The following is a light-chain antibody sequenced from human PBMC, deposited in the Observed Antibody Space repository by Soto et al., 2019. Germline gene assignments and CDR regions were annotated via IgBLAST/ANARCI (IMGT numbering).Light chain of an antibody. Sequence: EVVLTQSPGTVSLSPGERATLSCRASQSVTNNYLAWYQQKAGQAPRLLIYAASSMATGIPDRFSGSGSGTDFILSIRRVEPEDVAIYSCQQYGNSITWTFGQWTKVEIK. J-gene: IGKJ1*01. CDR2: AAS. CDR1: QSVTNNY. V-gene: IGKV3-20*01. CDR3: QQYGNSITWT.